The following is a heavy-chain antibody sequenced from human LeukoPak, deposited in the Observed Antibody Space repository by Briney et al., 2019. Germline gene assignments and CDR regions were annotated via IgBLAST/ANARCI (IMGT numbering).Heavy chain of an antibody. CDR3: ARDTYGSDY. CDR2: ITASSGDT. CDR1: GYTFSSHH. D-gene: IGHD3-10*01. J-gene: IGHJ4*02. Sequence: ASVKASCKASGYTFSSHHMHWVRQAPGQGLEWMGKITASSGDTTYAQKFQDRVTMTRDTSTSIVYMELSSLRSEDTAVYYCARDTYGSDYWGQGTLVTVSA. V-gene: IGHV1-46*01.